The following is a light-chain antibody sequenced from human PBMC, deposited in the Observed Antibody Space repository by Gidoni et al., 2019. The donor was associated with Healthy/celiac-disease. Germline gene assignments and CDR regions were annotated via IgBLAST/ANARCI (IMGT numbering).Light chain of an antibody. CDR3: QVWDSSSDHPEV. V-gene: IGLV3-21*02. Sequence: SYVLTQPPSVSVAPGQTARITCGGNNIGSKSVHWYQQKPGQAPVLVVYDDSDRPSGLPERFSGSNSGNTATLTISRVEAGDEADYYCQVWDSSSDHPEVFGTGTKVTVL. J-gene: IGLJ1*01. CDR1: NIGSKS. CDR2: DDS.